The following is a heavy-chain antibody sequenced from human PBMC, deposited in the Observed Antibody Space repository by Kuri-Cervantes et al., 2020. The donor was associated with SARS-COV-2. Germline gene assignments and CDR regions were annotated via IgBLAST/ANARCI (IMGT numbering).Heavy chain of an antibody. D-gene: IGHD2-15*01. CDR2: INHSGST. V-gene: IGHV4-34*01. Sequence: SETLSLTWAVYGGSFSGYYWSWIRQPPGKGLEWIGEINHSGSTNYNPSLKSRVTMSVDTSKNQFSLKLNSVTAADTAMYYCARFGVKIHSCSGGSCRNRNWFDPWGQGTLVTVSS. CDR1: GGSFSGYY. CDR3: ARFGVKIHSCSGGSCRNRNWFDP. J-gene: IGHJ5*02.